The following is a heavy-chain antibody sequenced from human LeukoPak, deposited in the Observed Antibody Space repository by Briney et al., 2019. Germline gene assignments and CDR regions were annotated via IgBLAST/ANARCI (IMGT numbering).Heavy chain of an antibody. V-gene: IGHV4-34*01. Sequence: SETLSLTCAVSGGSFSVYHWSWIRQSPEKGLEWLGDISHTGNTNYNPSLKSRLTMSVDTSKNQFSLKLSSVTAADTAVYYCARYSRKLFDYWGQGTLVTVSS. CDR2: ISHTGNT. D-gene: IGHD2-21*01. J-gene: IGHJ4*02. CDR3: ARYSRKLFDY. CDR1: GGSFSVYH.